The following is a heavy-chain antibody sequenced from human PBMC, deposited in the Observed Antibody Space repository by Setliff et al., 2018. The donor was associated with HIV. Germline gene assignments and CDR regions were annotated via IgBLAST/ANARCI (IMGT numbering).Heavy chain of an antibody. D-gene: IGHD2-15*01. V-gene: IGHV4-4*07. Sequence: KASETLSLTCTVSDDSISSNYWSWIRQSAGKGLEWVGRIYTGGRTNYNPSLKGRVTMSVDTSKNQFSLNLSSVTAADTAVYYCATFRYCSGGSCPPFDYWGQGTLVTVSS. J-gene: IGHJ4*02. CDR2: IYTGGRT. CDR1: DDSISSNY. CDR3: ATFRYCSGGSCPPFDY.